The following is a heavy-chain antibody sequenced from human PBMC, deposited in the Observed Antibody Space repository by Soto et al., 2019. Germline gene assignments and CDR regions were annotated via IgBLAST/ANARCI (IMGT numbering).Heavy chain of an antibody. CDR1: GGSISSSGYY. J-gene: IGHJ4*02. D-gene: IGHD2-15*01. V-gene: IGHV4-39*01. CDR2: VSYGGGT. CDR3: ARRNCSGGSCYPDY. Sequence: QLQLQESGPGLVKPSETLSLTCTVSGGSISSSGYYWGWIRQPPGKGLEWIGGVSYGGGTYYNPSLKSRVTISVDTSKNQFSLKLNSVTAADTAVYYCARRNCSGGSCYPDYWGQGTLVTVSS.